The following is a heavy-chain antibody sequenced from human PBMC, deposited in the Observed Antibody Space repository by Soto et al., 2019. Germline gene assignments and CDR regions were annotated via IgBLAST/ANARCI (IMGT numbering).Heavy chain of an antibody. D-gene: IGHD3-9*01. V-gene: IGHV3-33*01. CDR3: ARSSYYDMGDY. CDR1: GCTFSSYG. CDR2: IWYDGSNK. Sequence: QVQLEESGGGVVQPGRSLRLSCAASGCTFSSYGMHWVRQAPGKGLEWVAVIWYDGSNKYYADSVKGRFTISRDNSKNTLYLQMNSLRAEDTAVYYCARSSYYDMGDYWGQGTLVTVSS. J-gene: IGHJ4*02.